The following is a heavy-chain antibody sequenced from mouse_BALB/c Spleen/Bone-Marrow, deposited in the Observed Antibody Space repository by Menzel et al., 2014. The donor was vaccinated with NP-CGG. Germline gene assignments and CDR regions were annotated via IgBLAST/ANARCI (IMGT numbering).Heavy chain of an antibody. CDR3: SRGRRDALDY. V-gene: IGHV1S81*02. CDR2: INPSNGGT. J-gene: IGHJ4*01. Sequence: VKLVESGAELVKPGASVKLSCKASGYAFTSYYMYWVKQRPGQGLEWSGEINPSNGGTNFNGKFKNKATLTVDKSSSTAYMQLSSLTSEDSAVCYCSRGRRDALDYWGQGTSVTVSS. CDR1: GYAFTSYY.